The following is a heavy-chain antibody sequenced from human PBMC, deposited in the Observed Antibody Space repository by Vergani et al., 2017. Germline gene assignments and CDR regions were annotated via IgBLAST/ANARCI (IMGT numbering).Heavy chain of an antibody. CDR3: ARGPVYYYDSSGYYPPEYFEH. Sequence: QVQLVQSGAEVKKPGSSVKVSCKASGGTFSSYAISWVRQAPGQGLEWMGGIITIFGTANYAQKFQGRVTITADKSTSTAYMELSSLRSEDTAVYYCARGPVYYYDSSGYYPPEYFEHWGQGTLVTVSS. D-gene: IGHD3-22*01. CDR2: IITIFGTA. J-gene: IGHJ1*01. CDR1: GGTFSSYA. V-gene: IGHV1-69*06.